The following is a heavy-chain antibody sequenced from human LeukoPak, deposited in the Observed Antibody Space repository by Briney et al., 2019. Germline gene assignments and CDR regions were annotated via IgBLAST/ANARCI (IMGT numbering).Heavy chain of an antibody. CDR2: IYSSGST. D-gene: IGHD3-22*01. CDR3: ARLDDSSGYLH. J-gene: IGHJ4*02. CDR1: GGTISSSSYY. Sequence: SETLSLTCTVSGGTISSSSYYWGWLRQPPGMGLEWFGSIYSSGSTYYNPSLKSRVTISVDTSKKQFSLKLSSVTAADTAVYYCARLDDSSGYLHWGQGTLVTVSS. V-gene: IGHV4-39*01.